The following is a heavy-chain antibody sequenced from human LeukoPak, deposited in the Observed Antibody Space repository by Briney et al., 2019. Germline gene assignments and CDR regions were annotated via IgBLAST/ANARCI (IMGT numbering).Heavy chain of an antibody. D-gene: IGHD1-26*01. Sequence: GASVKVSCKASGGTFSSYAISWVRQAPGQGLEWMGRIIPILGIANYAQKFQGRVTITADKSTSTAYMELSSLRSEDTAVYYCARDFGAPRSLDWMSSGSYGYFDYWGQGTLVTVSS. CDR2: IIPILGIA. V-gene: IGHV1-69*04. CDR1: GGTFSSYA. J-gene: IGHJ4*02. CDR3: ARDFGAPRSLDWMSSGSYGYFDY.